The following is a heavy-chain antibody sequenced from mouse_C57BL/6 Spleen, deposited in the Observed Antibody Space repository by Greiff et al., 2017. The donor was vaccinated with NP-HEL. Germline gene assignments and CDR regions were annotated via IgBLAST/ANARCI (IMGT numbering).Heavy chain of an antibody. CDR3: ARRGYFDY. V-gene: IGHV3-6*01. CDR2: ISYDGSN. J-gene: IGHJ2*01. CDR1: GYSITSGYY. Sequence: EVQLQQSGPGLVKPSQSLSLTCSVTGYSITSGYYWNWIRQFPGNKLEWMGYISYDGSNNSNPSLKNRISITRDTSKNQCFLKLNSVTTEDTATYYCARRGYFDYCGQGTTLTVSS.